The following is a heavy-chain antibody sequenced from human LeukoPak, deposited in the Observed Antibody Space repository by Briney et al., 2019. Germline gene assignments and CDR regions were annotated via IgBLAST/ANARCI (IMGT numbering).Heavy chain of an antibody. J-gene: IGHJ3*02. CDR1: GFTFSSYW. D-gene: IGHD2-15*01. Sequence: GGSLRLSCAASGFTFSSYWMNWVRQAPGKALEWVANIKQDGSEKYYVDSMKGRFTISRDNAKNSLYLQMNSLRAEDTAVYYCARGTGVYCSGGTCYSLGAFDIWGQGTMVTVSS. V-gene: IGHV3-7*01. CDR3: ARGTGVYCSGGTCYSLGAFDI. CDR2: IKQDGSEK.